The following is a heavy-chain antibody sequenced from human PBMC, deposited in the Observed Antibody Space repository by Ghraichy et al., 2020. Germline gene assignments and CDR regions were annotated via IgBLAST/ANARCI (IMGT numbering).Heavy chain of an antibody. CDR2: ISSSSSYI. Sequence: GGSLRLSCAASGFTFSSYSMNWVRQAPGKGLEWVSSISSSSSYIYYADSVKGRFTISRDNAKNSLYLQMNSLRAEDTAVYYCARSGGWFGDNRYYGMDVWGQGTTVTVSS. D-gene: IGHD3-10*01. CDR3: ARSGGWFGDNRYYGMDV. CDR1: GFTFSSYS. J-gene: IGHJ6*02. V-gene: IGHV3-21*01.